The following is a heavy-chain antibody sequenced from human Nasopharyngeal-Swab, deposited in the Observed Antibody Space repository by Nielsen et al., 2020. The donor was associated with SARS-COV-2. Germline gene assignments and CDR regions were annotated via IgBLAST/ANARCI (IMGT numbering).Heavy chain of an antibody. CDR3: AREELGYCSGGSCLPFDY. Sequence: WIPQPPGKGLEWVAVISYDGSNKYYADSVKGRFTISRDNSKNTLYLQMNSLRAEDTAVYYCAREELGYCSGGSCLPFDYWGQGTLVTVSS. CDR2: ISYDGSNK. J-gene: IGHJ4*02. V-gene: IGHV3-30*03. D-gene: IGHD2-15*01.